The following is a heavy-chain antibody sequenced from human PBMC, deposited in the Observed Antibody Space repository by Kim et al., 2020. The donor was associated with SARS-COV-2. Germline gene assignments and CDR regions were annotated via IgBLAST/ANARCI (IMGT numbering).Heavy chain of an antibody. CDR1: GFTLSSYW. CDR2: INSDGSIT. Sequence: GGSLRLSCAASGFTLSSYWMHWVRQAPGRGLEWVSRINSDGSITTYGDSMKGRFTTSRDNAQNTLYLQMHSLRAEDTAVYFCARRFYVLGSNDYWGHGTLVTVSA. CDR3: ARRFYVLGSNDY. J-gene: IGHJ4*01. D-gene: IGHD1-26*01. V-gene: IGHV3-74*03.